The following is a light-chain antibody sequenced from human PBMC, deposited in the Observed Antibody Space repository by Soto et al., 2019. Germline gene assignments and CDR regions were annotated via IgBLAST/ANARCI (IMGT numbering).Light chain of an antibody. Sequence: QSALTPPASVSGSPGQSITISCTGTSSDIGVYNYVSWYQQHPGKAPKLMIYDVSNRPSGVSNRFSGSKSGNTASLTISGLQAEDEADYYCSSYTTTSTVVFGGGTKLTVL. CDR2: DVS. CDR3: SSYTTTSTVV. V-gene: IGLV2-14*01. J-gene: IGLJ2*01. CDR1: SSDIGVYNY.